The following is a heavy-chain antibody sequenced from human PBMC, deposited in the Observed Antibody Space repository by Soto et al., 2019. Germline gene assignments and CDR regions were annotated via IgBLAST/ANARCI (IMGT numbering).Heavy chain of an antibody. Sequence: ASVKVSCKASGYSFSTHSIHWVRQAPGQGLEWMGWINGGNGNTKYSQKFRDRVTITRDASASTGYMELTILRSEDTAVYYCARGKGMEENYYYYGRDVWGQGTTVTVPS. CDR2: INGGNGNT. CDR3: ARGKGMEENYYYYGRDV. CDR1: GYSFSTHS. V-gene: IGHV1-3*01. D-gene: IGHD1-1*01. J-gene: IGHJ6*02.